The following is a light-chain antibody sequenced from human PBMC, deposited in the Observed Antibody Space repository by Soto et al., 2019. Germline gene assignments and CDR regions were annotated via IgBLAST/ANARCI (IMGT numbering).Light chain of an antibody. V-gene: IGKV3-15*01. Sequence: EIVMTQSPATLSVSRGGRATLSCRASQSISDTLAWYQQKPGQAPRLLIYSASRRATGFPGRFSGSGSGTEFTLTISGLQSEDFAVYFCQQYTDRPRTFGQGTKVDIK. CDR1: QSISDT. CDR3: QQYTDRPRT. J-gene: IGKJ1*01. CDR2: SAS.